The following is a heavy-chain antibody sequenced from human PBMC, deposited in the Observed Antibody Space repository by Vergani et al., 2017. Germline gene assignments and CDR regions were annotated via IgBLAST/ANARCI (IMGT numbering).Heavy chain of an antibody. V-gene: IGHV4-34*01. Sequence: QVQLQQWGGGLLKPSETLSLTCVVNGGSFTSYHWTWIRQSPGEGLEGVGDIEHTGRPDYNPSLKSRLTRSVDKSRNQSSLTLNYVTATDTAIYFCARVNTETNGHLYYYYYMDVWGQGTAVTVS. CDR3: ARVNTETNGHLYYYYYMDV. CDR1: GGSFTSYH. D-gene: IGHD4-11*01. J-gene: IGHJ6*03. CDR2: IEHTGRP.